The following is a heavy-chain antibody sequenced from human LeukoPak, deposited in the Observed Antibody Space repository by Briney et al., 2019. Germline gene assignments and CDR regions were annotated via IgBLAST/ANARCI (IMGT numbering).Heavy chain of an antibody. D-gene: IGHD3-22*01. J-gene: IGHJ4*02. Sequence: SETLSLTCTVSGGSISSGSHYWAWVRQPPGKGLEWIASMLYSGNTYYNPSLKSRVTISVDTSKDQFLLRLSSVTAADTTVYYCARHLDSRGRYFDYWGQGTLVTVSS. CDR2: MLYSGNT. CDR3: ARHLDSRGRYFDY. CDR1: GGSISSGSHY. V-gene: IGHV4-39*01.